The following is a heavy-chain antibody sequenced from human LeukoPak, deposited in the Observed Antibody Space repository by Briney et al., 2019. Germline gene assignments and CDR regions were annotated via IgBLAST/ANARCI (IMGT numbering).Heavy chain of an antibody. J-gene: IGHJ4*02. Sequence: SETLALTCTVSGGSISTYYWTWIRQSPGKGLEWIGCIYYTGSTTYNPSLKSRVTISLDASKNQFSLKLSSVTAEDTALYYCARRLATTGRYYFDYWGQGALVTVSS. CDR2: IYYTGST. D-gene: IGHD1-1*01. V-gene: IGHV4-59*08. CDR1: GGSISTYY. CDR3: ARRLATTGRYYFDY.